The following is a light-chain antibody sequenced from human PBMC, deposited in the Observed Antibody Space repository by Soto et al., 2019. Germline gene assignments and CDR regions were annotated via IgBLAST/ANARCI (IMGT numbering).Light chain of an antibody. CDR2: GNS. J-gene: IGLJ2*01. CDR3: QSYDSSLV. Sequence: QTVVTQPPSVSGAPGQRVTISCTGSSSNIGAGYDVHWYQQLPGTAPKLLIYGNSNRPSGVPDRFSGSKSGTSASLAITGLQAEDEADYYCQSYDSSLVFGGGTKLT. V-gene: IGLV1-40*01. CDR1: SSNIGAGYD.